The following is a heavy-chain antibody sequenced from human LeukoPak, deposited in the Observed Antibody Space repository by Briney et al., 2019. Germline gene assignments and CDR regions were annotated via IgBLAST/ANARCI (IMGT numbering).Heavy chain of an antibody. CDR3: TTDGLEYSTSTYDY. CDR2: IKSKTDGGTT. CDR1: GFTFSNAW. D-gene: IGHD6-6*01. V-gene: IGHV3-15*01. Sequence: GGSLRLSCAASGFTFSNAWMSWVRQAPGKGLEWVGRIKSKTDGGTTDYAAPVTGRFTISRDDSKNTLYLQMNSLKTEDTAVYYCTTDGLEYSTSTYDYWGQGTLVSVSS. J-gene: IGHJ4*02.